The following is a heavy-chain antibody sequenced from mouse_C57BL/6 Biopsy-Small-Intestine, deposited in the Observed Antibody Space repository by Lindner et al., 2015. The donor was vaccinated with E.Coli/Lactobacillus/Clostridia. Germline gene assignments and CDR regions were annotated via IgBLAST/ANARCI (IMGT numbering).Heavy chain of an antibody. Sequence: VKVSCKASGCRFTPYAINWVRQAPGQGLEWMGWINTYTGKPEYAQGFTGRFVFSLDASVRTAYLQINSLKAEDTAVYFCARDGATATFDSWGQGTLVTVSS. CDR1: GCRFTPYA. V-gene: IGHV9-3-1*01. CDR2: INTYTGKP. J-gene: IGHJ4*01. CDR3: ARDGATATFDS. D-gene: IGHD1-2*01.